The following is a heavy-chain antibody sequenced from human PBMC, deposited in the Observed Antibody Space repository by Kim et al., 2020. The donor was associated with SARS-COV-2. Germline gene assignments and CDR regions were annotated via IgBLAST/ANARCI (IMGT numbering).Heavy chain of an antibody. CDR2: IIPIFGTA. J-gene: IGHJ5*02. Sequence: SVKVSCKASGGTFSSYAISWVRQAPGQGLEWMGGIIPIFGTANYAQKFQGRVTITADESTSTAYMELSSLISEDTAVYYCAGDRGFGELLYGWFDPWGQGTLVTVSS. D-gene: IGHD3-10*01. CDR3: AGDRGFGELLYGWFDP. CDR1: GGTFSSYA. V-gene: IGHV1-69*13.